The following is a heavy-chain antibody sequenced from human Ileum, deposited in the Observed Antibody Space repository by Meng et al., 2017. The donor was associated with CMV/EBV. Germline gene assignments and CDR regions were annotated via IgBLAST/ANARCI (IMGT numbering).Heavy chain of an antibody. CDR2: VSRSGDIT. Sequence: GGSLRLSCAASGFTFSNYAMNWVRQAPGEGLEWVSTVSRSGDITNYADSVKGRFIISRDNSKNMLYLQMNGLRADDTSVYYCAKSGGSYYFEYWGQGKLVT. V-gene: IGHV3-23*01. CDR1: GFTFSNYA. D-gene: IGHD2-15*01. CDR3: AKSGGSYYFEY. J-gene: IGHJ4*02.